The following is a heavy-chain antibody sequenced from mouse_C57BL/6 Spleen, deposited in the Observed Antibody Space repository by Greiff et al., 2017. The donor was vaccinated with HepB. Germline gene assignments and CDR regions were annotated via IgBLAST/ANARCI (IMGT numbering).Heavy chain of an antibody. CDR2: IYPSDSET. V-gene: IGHV1-61*01. J-gene: IGHJ1*03. D-gene: IGHD1-1*01. CDR3: ARETTVGYFDV. CDR1: GYTFTSYW. Sequence: VQLQQPGAELVRPGSSVKLSCKASGYTFTSYWMDWVKQRPGQGLEWIGNIYPSDSETHYNQKFKDKATLTVDKSSSTAYMQLSSLTSEDSAVYYCARETTVGYFDVWGTGTTVTVSS.